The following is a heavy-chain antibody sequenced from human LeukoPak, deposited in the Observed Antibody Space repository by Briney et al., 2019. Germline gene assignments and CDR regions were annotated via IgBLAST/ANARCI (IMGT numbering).Heavy chain of an antibody. J-gene: IGHJ4*02. D-gene: IGHD3-3*01. Sequence: SGGSLRLSCAASGFTFSSYAMSWVRQAPGKGLEWVSAISGCGGSTYYADSVKGRFTISRDNSKNTLYLQMNSLRAEDTAVYYCAKAEGDYDFWSGYLLYFDYWGQGTLVAVSS. CDR2: ISGCGGST. CDR1: GFTFSSYA. V-gene: IGHV3-23*01. CDR3: AKAEGDYDFWSGYLLYFDY.